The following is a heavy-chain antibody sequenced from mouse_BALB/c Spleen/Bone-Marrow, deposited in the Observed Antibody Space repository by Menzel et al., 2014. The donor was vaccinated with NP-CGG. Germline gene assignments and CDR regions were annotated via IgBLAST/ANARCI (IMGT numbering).Heavy chain of an antibody. CDR3: ARVIYWYFDA. Sequence: QVQLQQSGAELMRPGASVKISCMATGYTFSNYWIDWIRQRPGHGLEWIGEILPGSGSTDYNENFKGKATFTADTSSNTAYMQLSSLTSADSAVYYCARVIYWYFDAWGAGTTVTVSS. CDR2: ILPGSGST. CDR1: GYTFSNYW. V-gene: IGHV1-9*01. J-gene: IGHJ1*01.